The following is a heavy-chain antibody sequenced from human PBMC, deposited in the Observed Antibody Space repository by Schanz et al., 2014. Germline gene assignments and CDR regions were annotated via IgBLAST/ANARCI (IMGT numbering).Heavy chain of an antibody. CDR3: ARDRGHGDLPGDI. CDR1: GFTFSSYA. V-gene: IGHV3-11*01. D-gene: IGHD4-17*01. J-gene: IGHJ3*02. CDR2: ICSSGNTI. Sequence: QEQLVESGGGLVKPGGSLRLSCAASGFTFSSYAMSWVRQAPGKGLEWVSYICSSGNTIYYADSVKGRFTISRDNARNSLYLHMNTLGAEDTAVYYCARDRGHGDLPGDIWGQGTMVTVSS.